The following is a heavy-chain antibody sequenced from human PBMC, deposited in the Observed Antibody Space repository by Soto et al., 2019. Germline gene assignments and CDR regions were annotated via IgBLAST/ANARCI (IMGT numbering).Heavy chain of an antibody. V-gene: IGHV3-15*07. CDR1: GFIFSNAW. Sequence: GGSLRLSCAASGFIFSNAWINWVRQAPGKGLEWVGRVKSKTDGGTTDFAAPVKGRFAISRDDSKNMVYLEMNSLKTEDTAIYYCTTDSYMTNIIVRFDYWGHGIRVTVAS. CDR2: VKSKTDGGTT. J-gene: IGHJ4*01. CDR3: TTDSYMTNIIVRFDY. D-gene: IGHD4-17*01.